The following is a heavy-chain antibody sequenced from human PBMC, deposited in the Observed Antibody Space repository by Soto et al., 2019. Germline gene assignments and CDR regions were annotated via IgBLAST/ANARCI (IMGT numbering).Heavy chain of an antibody. J-gene: IGHJ4*02. Sequence: PGGSLRLSCAASEFSFSDYWMAWVRQAPGKGLEWVANLDQGGGEKHYVDSVKGRFTISRDNAKNSPYLQMNSLRAEDTAVYYCARENDFWSGYLDYWGQGTLVTVPQ. CDR1: EFSFSDYW. V-gene: IGHV3-7*01. CDR2: LDQGGGEK. D-gene: IGHD3-3*01. CDR3: ARENDFWSGYLDY.